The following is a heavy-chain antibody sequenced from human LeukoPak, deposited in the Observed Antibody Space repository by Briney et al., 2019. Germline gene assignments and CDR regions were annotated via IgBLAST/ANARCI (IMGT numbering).Heavy chain of an antibody. V-gene: IGHV3-21*01. D-gene: IGHD3-10*01. CDR2: ISSSSRYI. CDR3: ARDWGSGSLDY. Sequence: GGSLRFSCAASGFTFSSYSMNWVRQAPGKGLEWVSSISSSSRYIYYADSVKGRFTISRDNAKNSLYLQMNSLRADDTAVYYCARDWGSGSLDYWGQGTLVTVSS. CDR1: GFTFSSYS. J-gene: IGHJ4*02.